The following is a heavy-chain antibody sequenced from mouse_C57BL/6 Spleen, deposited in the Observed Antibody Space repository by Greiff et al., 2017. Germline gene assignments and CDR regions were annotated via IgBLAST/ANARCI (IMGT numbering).Heavy chain of an antibody. CDR1: GYAFSSYC. D-gene: IGHD1-1*01. Sequence: QVQLQQSGAELVKPGASVKISCKASGYAFSSYCMHWVKQRPGKGLEWIGQIYPGDGDTNYNGKFKGKATLTADKSSSTAYMQLSSLTSEDSAVYFCARGGYYGSLVYWCFDDWGTGTTVTVSS. CDR2: IYPGDGDT. CDR3: ARGGYYGSLVYWCFDD. V-gene: IGHV1-80*01. J-gene: IGHJ1*03.